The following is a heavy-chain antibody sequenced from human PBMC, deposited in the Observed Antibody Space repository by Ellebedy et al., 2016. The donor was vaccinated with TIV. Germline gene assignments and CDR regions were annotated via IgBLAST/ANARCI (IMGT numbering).Heavy chain of an antibody. CDR1: GFTFSSYW. CDR2: INSDGSRT. V-gene: IGHV3-74*01. CDR3: AKDNSSNPFTQTRGYYGGVFDS. J-gene: IGHJ4*02. D-gene: IGHD4-23*01. Sequence: GESLKISCAASGFTFSSYWMHWVRQAPGKGLVWVSLINSDGSRTTYADSVKGRFTISRDNDNDTLYLQMNSLTAEDTAIYYCAKDNSSNPFTQTRGYYGGVFDSWGPGTLVTVSS.